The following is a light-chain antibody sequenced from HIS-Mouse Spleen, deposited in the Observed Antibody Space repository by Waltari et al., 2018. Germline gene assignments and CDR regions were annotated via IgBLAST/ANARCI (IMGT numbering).Light chain of an antibody. CDR3: SSYTSSSTLV. CDR2: EVS. J-gene: IGLJ2*01. Sequence: QSALTQPASVSGSPGQSITISCTGTSSDVGGYNYVSWYQQHPGKAPKLMIYEVSKRPSGVSNRFSVSKSGNTASLTISGLHAEDEADYYCSSYTSSSTLVFGGGTKLTVL. V-gene: IGLV2-14*01. CDR1: SSDVGGYNY.